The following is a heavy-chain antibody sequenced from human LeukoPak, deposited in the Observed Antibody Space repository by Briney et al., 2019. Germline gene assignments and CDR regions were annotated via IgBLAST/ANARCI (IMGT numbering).Heavy chain of an antibody. D-gene: IGHD3-10*01. CDR1: GGSFSGYY. CDR3: ARRRYYGSGSYYQDNWFDP. J-gene: IGHJ5*02. CDR2: INHSGST. Sequence: SETLSLTCAVYGGSFSGYYWSWIRQPPGKGLEWIGEINHSGSTNYNPSLTSRVTISVDSSKNQFSLKLSSVTAADTAVYYCARRRYYGSGSYYQDNWFDPWGQGTLVTVSS. V-gene: IGHV4-34*01.